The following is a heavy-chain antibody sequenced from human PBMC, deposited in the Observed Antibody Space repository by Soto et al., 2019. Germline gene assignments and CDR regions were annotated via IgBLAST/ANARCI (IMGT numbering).Heavy chain of an antibody. J-gene: IGHJ5*02. Sequence: QVQLQESGPGLVKPSQTLSLTCTVSGGSISSGDYYWSWIRQPPGKGLEWIGYIYYSGSTYYNPSLKSRVTISVDTSKNQFSLKLSSVTAADTAVYYCARDRRRTTPGIAAADPHPWGQGTLVTVSS. CDR3: ARDRRRTTPGIAAADPHP. CDR1: GGSISSGDYY. V-gene: IGHV4-30-4*01. D-gene: IGHD6-13*01. CDR2: IYYSGST.